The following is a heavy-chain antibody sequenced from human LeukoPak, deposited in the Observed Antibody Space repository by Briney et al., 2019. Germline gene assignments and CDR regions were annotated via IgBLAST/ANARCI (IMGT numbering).Heavy chain of an antibody. J-gene: IGHJ4*02. CDR2: INQDGSLK. CDR1: GFTFSSYW. CDR3: TKYYDNSGYSDY. D-gene: IGHD3-22*01. V-gene: IGHV3-7*01. Sequence: GGSLRLSCVTSGFTFSSYWLEWVRQAPGKGLEWVANINQDGSLKNYEDSVKGRFTISRDNAKNSLYLQMSSLRAEDTAVYYCTKYYDNSGYSDYWGQGTLLTVSS.